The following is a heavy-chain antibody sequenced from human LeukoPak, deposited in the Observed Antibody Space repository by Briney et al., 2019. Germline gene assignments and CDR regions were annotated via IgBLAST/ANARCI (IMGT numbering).Heavy chain of an antibody. CDR2: ISSSGST. J-gene: IGHJ4*02. Sequence: SETLSLTCTVSGDSISSGDYYWSWIRQPAGKGLEWIGRISSSGSTYHNPSLKSRVTISVDTSKNQFSLRLSSVTAADTAVYYCARIPTVTFFDYWGQGTLVTVS. D-gene: IGHD4-17*01. CDR3: ARIPTVTFFDY. CDR1: GDSISSGDYY. V-gene: IGHV4-61*02.